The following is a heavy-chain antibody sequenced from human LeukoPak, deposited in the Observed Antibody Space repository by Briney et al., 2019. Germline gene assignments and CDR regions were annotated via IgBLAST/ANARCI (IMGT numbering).Heavy chain of an antibody. Sequence: VASVKVSCKASGGTFSSYAISWVRQAPGQGLEWMGGIIPIFGTANYAQKLQGRVTMTTDTSTSTAYMELRSLRSDDTAVYYCADNGDDAFDIWGQGTMVTVSS. CDR1: GGTFSSYA. CDR2: IIPIFGTA. V-gene: IGHV1-69*05. D-gene: IGHD1-1*01. CDR3: ADNGDDAFDI. J-gene: IGHJ3*02.